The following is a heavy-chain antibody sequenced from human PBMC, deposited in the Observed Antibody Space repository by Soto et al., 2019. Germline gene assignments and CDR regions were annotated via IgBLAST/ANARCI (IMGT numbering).Heavy chain of an antibody. CDR2: INPSGGST. V-gene: IGHV1-46*01. Sequence: QVQLVQSGAAVKKPGASVKVSCKASGYTFTSYYMHWVRQAPGQGLEWMGIINPSGGSTSYAQKVHGRVTMTSATSTGKVYMELSSMRSEDTAVYYCSSPLQHDGYFTCGMDVWGQGTTVTVSS. J-gene: IGHJ6*02. CDR1: GYTFTSYY. D-gene: IGHD6-25*01. CDR3: SSPLQHDGYFTCGMDV.